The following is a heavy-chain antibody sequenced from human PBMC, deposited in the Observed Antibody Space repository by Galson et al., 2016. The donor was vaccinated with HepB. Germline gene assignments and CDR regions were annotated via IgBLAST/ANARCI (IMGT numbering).Heavy chain of an antibody. CDR2: ISNDGKSK. Sequence: SLRLSCAASGFIFRSYTMHWVRQAPGKGLDWISVISNDGKSKYYGDSVKGRFTISRDNSNNMLYLQMNNLKTDDTAVYYCARGLDVVIVPAALLDHWGRGILVTVSS. V-gene: IGHV3-30*04. D-gene: IGHD2-2*03. J-gene: IGHJ4*02. CDR1: GFIFRSYT. CDR3: ARGLDVVIVPAALLDH.